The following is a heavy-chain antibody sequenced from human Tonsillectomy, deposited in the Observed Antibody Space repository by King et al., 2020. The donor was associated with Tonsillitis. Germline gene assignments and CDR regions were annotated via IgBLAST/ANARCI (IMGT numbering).Heavy chain of an antibody. D-gene: IGHD3-3*01. CDR1: GRSISSGGYY. J-gene: IGHJ5*02. CDR2: IYYSGST. V-gene: IGHV4-31*03. Sequence: QLPESGPGLVKPSQTLSLTCTVSGRSISSGGYYWRWIRQHPGKGLEWIGYIYYSGSTYYNPSLKSRVTISVDTSKNQFSLKLSSVTAADTAVYYCARTASGFWSGFYSNWFDPWGQGTLVTVSS. CDR3: ARTASGFWSGFYSNWFDP.